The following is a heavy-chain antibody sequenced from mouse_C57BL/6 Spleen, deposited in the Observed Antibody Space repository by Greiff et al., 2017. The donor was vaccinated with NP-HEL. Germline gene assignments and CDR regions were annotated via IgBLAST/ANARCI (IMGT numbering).Heavy chain of an antibody. CDR3: ARSDRGYAMDY. V-gene: IGHV1-63*01. CDR2: IYPGGGYT. Sequence: QVQLQQSGAELVRPGTSVKMSCKASGYTFTNYWIGWAKQRPGHGLEWIGDIYPGGGYTNYNEKFKGKATLTADKSSSTAYMQFSSLTSEDSAIYYGARSDRGYAMDYWGQGTSVTVSS. CDR1: GYTFTNYW. J-gene: IGHJ4*01.